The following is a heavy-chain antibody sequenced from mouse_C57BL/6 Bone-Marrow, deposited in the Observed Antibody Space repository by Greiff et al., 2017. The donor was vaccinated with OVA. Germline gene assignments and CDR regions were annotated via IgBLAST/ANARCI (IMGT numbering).Heavy chain of an antibody. CDR3: TRVGWLLREFDY. Sequence: VQLKESGEGLVKPGGSLKLSCAASGFTFSSYAMSWVRQTPEKRLEWVAYISSGGDYSYYADTVKGRFTISRDNARNTLYLQMSSLKSEDTAMYYCTRVGWLLREFDYWGQGTTLTVSS. V-gene: IGHV5-9-1*02. J-gene: IGHJ2*01. CDR2: ISSGGDYS. D-gene: IGHD2-3*01. CDR1: GFTFSSYA.